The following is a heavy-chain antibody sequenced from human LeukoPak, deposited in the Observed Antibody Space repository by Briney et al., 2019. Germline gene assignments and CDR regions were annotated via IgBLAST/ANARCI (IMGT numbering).Heavy chain of an antibody. CDR3: ARASSGWYVSGY. Sequence: PGGSLRLSCAASGSTFSSYSMNWVRQAPGKGLEWVSSISSSSSYIYYADSVKGRFTISRDNAKNSLYLQMNSLRAEDTAVYYCARASSGWYVSGYWGQGTLVTVSS. J-gene: IGHJ4*02. CDR2: ISSSSSYI. V-gene: IGHV3-21*01. CDR1: GSTFSSYS. D-gene: IGHD6-19*01.